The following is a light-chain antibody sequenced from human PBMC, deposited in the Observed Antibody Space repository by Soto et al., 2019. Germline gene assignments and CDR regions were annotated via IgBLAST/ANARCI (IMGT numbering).Light chain of an antibody. Sequence: EIVLTQSPGTLSLSPGERATHSCRASQSVSSSYLAWYQQKPGQAPRLLIYGASSRATGIPDRFSGSGSGTDFTLTISILEPEDFAVYYCQQYGSSPPWTFGQGTKVEIK. J-gene: IGKJ1*01. V-gene: IGKV3-20*01. CDR2: GAS. CDR3: QQYGSSPPWT. CDR1: QSVSSSY.